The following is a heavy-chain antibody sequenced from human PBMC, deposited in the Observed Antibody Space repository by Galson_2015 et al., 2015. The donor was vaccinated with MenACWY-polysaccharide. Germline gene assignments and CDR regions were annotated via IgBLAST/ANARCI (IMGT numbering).Heavy chain of an antibody. Sequence: QSGAEVKKPGASVTVSCKASGYTFTSYGISWVRQAPGQGLEWMGWMNPNSGDTGFVQKFQGRVTMTRDTSISTAYMELSSLTSEDTAVYFCATGRRDTAVAGTAAVFLDHWGQGILVTVSS. D-gene: IGHD6-19*01. CDR1: GYTFTSYG. CDR2: MNPNSGDT. J-gene: IGHJ4*02. V-gene: IGHV1-8*02. CDR3: ATGRRDTAVAGTAAVFLDH.